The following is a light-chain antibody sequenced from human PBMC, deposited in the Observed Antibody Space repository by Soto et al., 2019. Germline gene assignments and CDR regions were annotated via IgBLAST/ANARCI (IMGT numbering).Light chain of an antibody. V-gene: IGKV1-39*01. J-gene: IGKJ1*01. CDR3: QQYNDWPRT. Sequence: IQMTQSPSSLSASFGDRVTITCRTSQSISIYLNWYQQIPGKAPKLLIYAASSLQSGVPSRFSGSGSGTEFTLTISSLQSEDFELYYCQQYNDWPRTFGQGTKVDIK. CDR2: AAS. CDR1: QSISIY.